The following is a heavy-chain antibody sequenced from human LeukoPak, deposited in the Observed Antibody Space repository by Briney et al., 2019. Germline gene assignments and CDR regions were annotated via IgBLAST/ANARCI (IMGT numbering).Heavy chain of an antibody. D-gene: IGHD3-9*01. CDR2: IYYSGST. V-gene: IGHV4-30-4*08. J-gene: IGHJ4*02. Sequence: PSETLSLTCTVSGGSISSGDYYWSWIRQPPGKGLEWIGYIYYSGSTYYNPSLKSRVTISVDTSKNQFSLKLSSATAADTAVYYCARGRGVTGYYPPTLDYWGQGTLVTVSS. CDR3: ARGRGVTGYYPPTLDY. CDR1: GGSISSGDYY.